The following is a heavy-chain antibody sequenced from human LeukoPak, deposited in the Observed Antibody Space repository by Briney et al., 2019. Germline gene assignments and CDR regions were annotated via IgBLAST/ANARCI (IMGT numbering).Heavy chain of an antibody. J-gene: IGHJ4*02. V-gene: IGHV1-18*01. Sequence: ASVKVSCKASGYTFTSYGISWVRQAPGQGLEWMGWISAYNGNTNYAQKLQGRVTMTTDESTSTAYMELSSLRSEDTAVYYCAKDIELGGGLLGAFDYWGQGTLVTVSS. CDR1: GYTFTSYG. CDR3: AKDIELGGGLLGAFDY. CDR2: ISAYNGNT. D-gene: IGHD2/OR15-2a*01.